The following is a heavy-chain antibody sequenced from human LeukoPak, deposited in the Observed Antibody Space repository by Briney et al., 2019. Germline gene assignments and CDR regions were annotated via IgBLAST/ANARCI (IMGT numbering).Heavy chain of an antibody. CDR2: IYYSGST. D-gene: IGHD2-2*02. CDR1: GGSISSYY. Sequence: SETLFLTCTVSGGSISSYYWSWIRQPPGKGLEWIGYIYYSGSTNYNPSLKSRVTISVDTSKNQFSLKLSSVTAADTAVYYCARVGGVVPAAIRRNWFDPWGQGTPVTVSS. J-gene: IGHJ5*02. V-gene: IGHV4-59*01. CDR3: ARVGGVVPAAIRRNWFDP.